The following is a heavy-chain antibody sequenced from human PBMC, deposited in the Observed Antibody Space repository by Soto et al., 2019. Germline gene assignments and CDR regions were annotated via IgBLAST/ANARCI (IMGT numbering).Heavy chain of an antibody. CDR3: AKDIAVAGIPRDYYYGMDV. J-gene: IGHJ6*02. CDR1: GFTFSSYG. CDR2: ISYDGSNK. V-gene: IGHV3-30*18. D-gene: IGHD6-19*01. Sequence: PGGSLRLSCAASGFTFSSYGMHWVRQAPGKGLEWVAVISYDGSNKYYADSMKGRFTISRDNSKNTLYLQMNSLRAEDTALYYCAKDIAVAGIPRDYYYGMDVWGQGTTVTVSS.